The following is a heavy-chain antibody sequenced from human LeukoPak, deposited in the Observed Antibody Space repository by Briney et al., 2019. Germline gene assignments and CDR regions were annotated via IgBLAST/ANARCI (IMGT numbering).Heavy chain of an antibody. V-gene: IGHV1-3*01. D-gene: IGHD6-19*01. CDR3: ARSQQWLAHFDY. J-gene: IGHJ4*02. CDR2: INAGNGNT. CDR1: GYTFTSYA. Sequence: ASAEVSCKASGYTFTSYAMHWVRQAPGQRLEWMGWINAGNGNTKYSQKFQGRVTITRDTSASTAYMELSSLRSEDTAVYYCARSQQWLAHFDYWGQGTLVTVSS.